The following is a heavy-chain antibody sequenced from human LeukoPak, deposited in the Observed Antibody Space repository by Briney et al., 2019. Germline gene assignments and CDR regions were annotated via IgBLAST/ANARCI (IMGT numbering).Heavy chain of an antibody. J-gene: IGHJ3*02. V-gene: IGHV1-69*01. CDR3: ARGPTGLGDAFDI. CDR2: IIPIFGTA. CDR1: GGTFSGYA. Sequence: ASVKVSCKASGGTFSGYAISWVRQAPGQGLEWMGGIIPIFGTANYAQKFQGRVTITADESTSTAHMELSSLRSEDTAVYYCARGPTGLGDAFDIWGQGTMVTVSS. D-gene: IGHD3-10*01.